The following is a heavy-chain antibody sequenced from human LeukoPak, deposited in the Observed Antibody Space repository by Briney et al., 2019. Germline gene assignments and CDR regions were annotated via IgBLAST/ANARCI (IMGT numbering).Heavy chain of an antibody. J-gene: IGHJ4*02. CDR3: ARGRPREIQPFDY. D-gene: IGHD5-24*01. Sequence: EASVKVSCKASGYTFTGYYMHWVRPAPGQGLEWMGWINPNSGGTNYAQKFQGRVTMTGDTSISTAYMELSRLRSDDTAVYYCARGRPREIQPFDYWGQGTLVTVSS. CDR2: INPNSGGT. V-gene: IGHV1-2*02. CDR1: GYTFTGYY.